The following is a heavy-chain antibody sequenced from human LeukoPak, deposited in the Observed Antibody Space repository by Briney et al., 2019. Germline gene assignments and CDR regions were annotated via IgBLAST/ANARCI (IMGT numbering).Heavy chain of an antibody. V-gene: IGHV3-33*01. D-gene: IGHD4-17*01. CDR3: ARAANSPTVTDY. J-gene: IGHJ4*02. CDR2: IWYDGSKK. Sequence: PGGSLRLSCAASGFTFSSYGMHWVRQAPGKGLEWVALIWYDGSKKYYADSVKGRFTISRDNSKNTLYLQMHSLRAEDTAVYYCARAANSPTVTDYWGQGTLVTVSS. CDR1: GFTFSSYG.